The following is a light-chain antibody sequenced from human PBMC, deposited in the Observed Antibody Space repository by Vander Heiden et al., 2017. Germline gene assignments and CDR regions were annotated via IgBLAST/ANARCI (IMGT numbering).Light chain of an antibody. V-gene: IGLV1-40*01. J-gene: IGLJ2*01. Sequence: QSVLTQPPSVSGAPGQSVTISCTGSRPNIGAGYEVHWYQQLPGTAPKLPIYGNSNRPSGVPDRFSGSKSGTSASLAITGLQAEDEADYYCQSYDSSLSGSHVVFGGGTKLTVL. CDR2: GNS. CDR1: RPNIGAGYE. CDR3: QSYDSSLSGSHVV.